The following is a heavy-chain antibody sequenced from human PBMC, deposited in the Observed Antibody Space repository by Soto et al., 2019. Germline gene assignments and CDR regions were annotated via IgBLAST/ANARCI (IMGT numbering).Heavy chain of an antibody. CDR3: AKDLTDSSSPPAEYFQH. Sequence: GGSLRLSCAASGFTFSSYAMSWVRQDPGKGLEWVSAISGSGGSTYYADSVKGRFTISRDNSKNTLYLQMNSLRAEDTAVYYCAKDLTDSSSPPAEYFQHWGQGTLVTVSS. CDR2: ISGSGGST. V-gene: IGHV3-23*01. J-gene: IGHJ1*01. D-gene: IGHD6-13*01. CDR1: GFTFSSYA.